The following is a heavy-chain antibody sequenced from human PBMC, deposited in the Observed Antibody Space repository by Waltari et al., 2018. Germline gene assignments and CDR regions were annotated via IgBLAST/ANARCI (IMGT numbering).Heavy chain of an antibody. J-gene: IGHJ4*02. V-gene: IGHV4-34*01. CDR3: KFMVRGVHYFDY. CDR2: INHSGST. CDR1: GGSFSGYY. D-gene: IGHD3-10*01. Sequence: QVQLQQRGAGLLQPSATLSLTCAVYGGSFSGYYWSWIRQPPGKGLERIGEINHSGSTNNNPSHKSRVTISVDTSKSQFSLKLSSVTAADTAVYYYKFMVRGVHYFDYWGQGTLVTVSS.